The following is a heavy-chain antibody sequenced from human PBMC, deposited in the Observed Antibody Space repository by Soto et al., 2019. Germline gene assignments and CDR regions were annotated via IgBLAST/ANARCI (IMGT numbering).Heavy chain of an antibody. D-gene: IGHD2-2*02. J-gene: IGHJ6*02. CDR1: GGTFGIYA. CDR2: IIPAFGTT. CDR3: ARVPRQMLYGPTRNGMDV. Sequence: QVPLVQSGAAVSKPGSSVKVSCKASGGTFGIYAIGWVRQAPGQGLEWMGGIIPAFGTTKNAQKFQDRVDMTADESTNTVYRELRALRFDGTAVYYCARVPRQMLYGPTRNGMDVWGQGTTLIVSS. V-gene: IGHV1-69*01.